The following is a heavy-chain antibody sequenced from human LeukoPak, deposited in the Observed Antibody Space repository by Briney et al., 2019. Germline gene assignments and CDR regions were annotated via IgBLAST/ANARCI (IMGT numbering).Heavy chain of an antibody. CDR1: GGSFSGYY. J-gene: IGHJ4*02. CDR3: ARGRYYYGSGSRLFDY. CDR2: INHSGST. V-gene: IGHV4-34*01. Sequence: SGTLSLTCAVYGGSFSGYYWSWIRQPPGKGLEWIGEINHSGSTNYNPSLKSRVTISVDTSKNQFSLKLSSVTAADTAVYYCARGRYYYGSGSRLFDYWGQGTLVTVSS. D-gene: IGHD3-10*01.